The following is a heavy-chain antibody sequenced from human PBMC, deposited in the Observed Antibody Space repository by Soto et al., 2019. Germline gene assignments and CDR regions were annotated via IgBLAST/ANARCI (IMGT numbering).Heavy chain of an antibody. V-gene: IGHV4-31*03. CDR2: IYYSGST. J-gene: IGHJ3*02. CDR1: GGSISSGGYY. D-gene: IGHD6-13*01. Sequence: QVQLQESGPGLVKPSQTLSLTCTVSGGSISSGGYYWSRIRQHPGKGLEWIGYIYYSGSTYYNPSLKSRVTIAVDTSKNQFSLKLSSVTAADTAVYYCAREFGSSWYRGYAFDIWGQGTMVTVSS. CDR3: AREFGSSWYRGYAFDI.